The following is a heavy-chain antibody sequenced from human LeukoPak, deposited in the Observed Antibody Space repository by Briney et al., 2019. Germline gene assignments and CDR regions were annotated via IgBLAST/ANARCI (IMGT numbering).Heavy chain of an antibody. V-gene: IGHV3-21*01. CDR3: AGDGPYCSGGSCPPFDY. J-gene: IGHJ4*02. D-gene: IGHD2-15*01. Sequence: GGSLRLSCAASGFTFSSYSMNWVRQAPGKGLEWVSSISSSSSYIYYADSVKGRFTISRDNAKNSLCLQMNSLRAEDTAVYYCAGDGPYCSGGSCPPFDYWGQGTLVTVSS. CDR1: GFTFSSYS. CDR2: ISSSSSYI.